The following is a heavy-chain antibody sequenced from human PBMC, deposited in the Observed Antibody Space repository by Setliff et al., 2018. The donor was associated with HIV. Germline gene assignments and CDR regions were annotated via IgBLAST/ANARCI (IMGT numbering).Heavy chain of an antibody. V-gene: IGHV4-38-2*02. CDR3: ARISQRLDYAMDV. Sequence: PSETLSLTCTVSGYSIRSGYYWGWIRQPPGKGLEWIGSIYHSGRIYYNPTLKSRVTLSVDRSKNHPSLNVTSVTAADTAVYYCARISQRLDYAMDVWGQGTTVTVSS. CDR1: GYSIRSGYY. J-gene: IGHJ6*01. D-gene: IGHD6-25*01. CDR2: IYHSGRI.